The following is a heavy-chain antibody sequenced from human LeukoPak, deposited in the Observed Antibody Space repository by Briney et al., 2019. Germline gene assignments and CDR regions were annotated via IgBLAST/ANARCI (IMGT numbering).Heavy chain of an antibody. CDR2: IIPIFGTA. CDR3: AKNVVPYSSSWYGSAFYV. Sequence: ASVKVSCKASGGTFSSYAISWVRQAPGQGLEWMGGIIPIFGTANYAQKFQGRVTITADESTSTAYMELSSLRSEDTAVYYCAKNVVPYSSSWYGSAFYVWGQGTMVTVSS. CDR1: GGTFSSYA. J-gene: IGHJ3*01. D-gene: IGHD6-13*01. V-gene: IGHV1-69*01.